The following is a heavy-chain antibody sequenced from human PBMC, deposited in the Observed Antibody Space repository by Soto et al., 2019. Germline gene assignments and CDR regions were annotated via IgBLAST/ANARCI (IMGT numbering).Heavy chain of an antibody. Sequence: QVQLQESGPGLVKPSETLSLTCTVSGGSITNYYCSWFRQPPGKGLEWIGYIQYNGYSAYNLSLMSRFTMSMDTSKTQFSLMLESVTATDTAVYYCARHGFGSLHGLVDVWGEGTKVIVSS. CDR2: IQYNGYS. J-gene: IGHJ6*04. CDR3: ARHGFGSLHGLVDV. D-gene: IGHD3-10*01. V-gene: IGHV4-59*08. CDR1: GGSITNYY.